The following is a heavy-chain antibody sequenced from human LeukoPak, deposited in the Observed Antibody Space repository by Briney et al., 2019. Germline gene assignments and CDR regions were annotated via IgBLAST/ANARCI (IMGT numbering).Heavy chain of an antibody. D-gene: IGHD6-13*01. CDR1: GASIRNSHHY. V-gene: IGHV4-39*01. CDR3: AGLAAAGKGY. CDR2: IYSSGST. J-gene: IGHJ4*02. Sequence: SETLSLTCVVSGASIRNSHHYWVWIRQPPGKGLEWIGSIYSSGSTYYNQSLRTRVTISVDTSKNQFSLKLSSVTAADTAVYYCAGLAAAGKGYWGQGTLVTVSS.